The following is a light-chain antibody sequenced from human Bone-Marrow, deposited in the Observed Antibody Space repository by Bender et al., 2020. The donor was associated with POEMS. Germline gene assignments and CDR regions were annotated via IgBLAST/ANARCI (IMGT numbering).Light chain of an antibody. CDR2: EGT. CDR1: RSDVGRFKF. CDR3: TSYGGSNSYI. J-gene: IGLJ1*01. Sequence: QSALTQPASVSGSPGQSITISCAGTRSDVGRFKFVSWYQQHPGKAPKLIVYEGTKRPSGVPDRFSGSKSGNTASLTVSGLQADDEADYYCTSYGGSNSYIFGSGTTVTVL. V-gene: IGLV2-8*01.